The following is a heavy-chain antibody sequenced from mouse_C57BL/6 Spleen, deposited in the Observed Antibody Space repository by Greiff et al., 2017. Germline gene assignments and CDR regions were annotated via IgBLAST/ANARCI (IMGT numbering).Heavy chain of an antibody. V-gene: IGHV5-17*01. CDR1: GFTFSDYG. CDR2: ISSGSSTN. Sequence: EVQVVESGGGLVKPGGSLKLSCAASGFTFSDYGMHWVRQAPEKGLEWVAYISSGSSTNYYADTVKGRFTISRDNAKNTLFLQMTSLRSEDTAMYYCARTDGNYVNAMDYWGQGTSVTVSS. D-gene: IGHD2-1*01. CDR3: ARTDGNYVNAMDY. J-gene: IGHJ4*01.